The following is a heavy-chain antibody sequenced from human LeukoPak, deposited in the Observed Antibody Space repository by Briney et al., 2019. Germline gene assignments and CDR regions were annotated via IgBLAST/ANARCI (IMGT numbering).Heavy chain of an antibody. V-gene: IGHV3-23*01. CDR2: ISGSGGST. CDR3: AKDYGDSTAKDWMPLFDP. J-gene: IGHJ5*02. D-gene: IGHD4-17*01. CDR1: GFTFSSYA. Sequence: QPGGSLRLSCAASGFTFSSYAMSWVRQAPGKGLEWVSAISGSGGSTYYADSVKGRFTISRGNSKNTLYLQMNSLRAEDTAVYYCAKDYGDSTAKDWMPLFDPWGQGTLVTVSS.